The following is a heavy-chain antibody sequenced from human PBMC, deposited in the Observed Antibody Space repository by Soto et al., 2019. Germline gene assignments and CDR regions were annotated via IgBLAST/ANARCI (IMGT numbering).Heavy chain of an antibody. CDR2: MYHSGTF. Sequence: QLQLQESGSGLVKTSQTLSLTCAVSGGSIGGVGYSWSWIRQPPGGGLEWIGYMYHSGTFLKSPSLKTRLTMSLDMSNTQFSLTLNSMTAADTAVYYCARAQFYSGSGNYNNLMFDAWGQGIQVTVSS. J-gene: IGHJ5*02. CDR3: ARAQFYSGSGNYNNLMFDA. CDR1: GGSIGGVGYS. D-gene: IGHD3-10*01. V-gene: IGHV4-30-2*01.